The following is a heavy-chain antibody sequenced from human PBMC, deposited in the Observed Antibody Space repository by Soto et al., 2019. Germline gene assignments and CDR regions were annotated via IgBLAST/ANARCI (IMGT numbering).Heavy chain of an antibody. D-gene: IGHD6-19*01. CDR1: GGSISSSSYY. J-gene: IGHJ3*02. Sequence: QLQLQESGPGLVKPSETLSLTCTVSGGSISSSSYYWGWIRQPPGKGLEWIGSIYYSGSTYYNPSLKSRVTISVDTSKNQFSLKLSSVTAADTAVYYCARIIAVAVGGGGAFDIWGQGTMVTVSS. CDR2: IYYSGST. V-gene: IGHV4-39*01. CDR3: ARIIAVAVGGGGAFDI.